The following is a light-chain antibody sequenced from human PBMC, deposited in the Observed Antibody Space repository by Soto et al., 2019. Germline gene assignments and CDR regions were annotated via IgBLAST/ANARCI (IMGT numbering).Light chain of an antibody. CDR2: EVS. CDR1: SGDVGGYNL. Sequence: QSALTQPASVSGSPGQSITISCTGTSGDVGGYNLVSWYQQHPGKAPKLMIYEVSQRPSGVSNRFSGSKSGNTASLTISGLQAEDEADYYCCSYAGTSNVVFGGGTKLTVL. V-gene: IGLV2-23*02. CDR3: CSYAGTSNVV. J-gene: IGLJ2*01.